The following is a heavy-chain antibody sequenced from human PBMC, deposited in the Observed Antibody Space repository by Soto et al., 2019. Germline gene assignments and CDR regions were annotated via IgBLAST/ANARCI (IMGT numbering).Heavy chain of an antibody. D-gene: IGHD1-26*01. CDR3: AKGWRWELLNYGMNV. J-gene: IGHJ6*02. V-gene: IGHV3-23*01. CDR2: ISGSGGST. CDR1: GFTFSSYA. Sequence: PGGSLRLSCAASGFTFSSYAMSGVRQAPGKGLEWVSAISGSGGSTYYADSVKGRFTISRDNSKNTLYLQMNSLRAEDTAVYYCAKGWRWELLNYGMNVWGPGTTVTVSS.